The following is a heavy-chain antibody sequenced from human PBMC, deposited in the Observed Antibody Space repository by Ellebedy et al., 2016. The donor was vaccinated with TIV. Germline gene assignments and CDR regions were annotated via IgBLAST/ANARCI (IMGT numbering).Heavy chain of an antibody. J-gene: IGHJ6*02. V-gene: IGHV1-8*01. CDR1: GYTFTSYD. D-gene: IGHD3-10*01. CDR2: MNPNRGNT. Sequence: AASVKVSCKASGYTFTSYDINWVRQATGQGLGWMGWMNPNRGNTGYAQKFQGRVTMTRNTSISTAYMELSSLRSEDTAVYYCARDSRFGELFVYYYGMDVWGQGTTATVSS. CDR3: ARDSRFGELFVYYYGMDV.